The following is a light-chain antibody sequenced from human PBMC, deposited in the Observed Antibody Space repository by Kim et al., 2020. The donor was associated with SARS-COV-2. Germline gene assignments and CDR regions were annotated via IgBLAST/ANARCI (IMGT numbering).Light chain of an antibody. V-gene: IGLV1-44*01. CDR1: SPNIGSNA. J-gene: IGLJ3*02. CDR3: AAWDDSLYGRR. Sequence: GQRVTISCSGSSPNIGSNAVSWYQQLPGTAPKLVVYSSDQRPSGVPDRFSGSRSGTSASLAISGLQSEDEADYYCAAWDDSLYGRRFGGGTKVTVL. CDR2: SSD.